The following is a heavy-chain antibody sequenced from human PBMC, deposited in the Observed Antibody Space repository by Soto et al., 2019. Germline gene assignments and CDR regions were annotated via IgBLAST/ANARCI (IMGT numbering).Heavy chain of an antibody. V-gene: IGHV4-4*02. CDR1: GDSISSDKW. D-gene: IGHD2-21*02. Sequence: QVQLQESGPGLVKPSGTLSLTCAVSGDSISSDKWWSWVRQPPGKGLEWIGEINHSGRTNYNPSLKSRVTILVEKSKNQVSLELSSMTAADTAVYYCARGGDWQFDYWGQGTLVPVSS. CDR3: ARGGDWQFDY. J-gene: IGHJ4*02. CDR2: INHSGRT.